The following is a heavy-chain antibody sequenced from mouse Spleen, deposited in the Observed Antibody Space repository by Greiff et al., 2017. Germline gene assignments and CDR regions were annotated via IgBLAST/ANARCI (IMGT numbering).Heavy chain of an antibody. CDR2: INPGSGGT. Sequence: VQLQQSGAELVRPGTSVKVSCKASGYAFTNYLIEWVKQRPGQGLEWIGVINPGSGGTNYNEKFKGKATLTADKSSSTAYMQLSSLTSEDSAVYFCARSAVAFYYAMDYWGQGTSVTVSS. J-gene: IGHJ4*01. D-gene: IGHD1-1*01. CDR1: GYAFTNYL. CDR3: ARSAVAFYYAMDY. V-gene: IGHV1-54*01.